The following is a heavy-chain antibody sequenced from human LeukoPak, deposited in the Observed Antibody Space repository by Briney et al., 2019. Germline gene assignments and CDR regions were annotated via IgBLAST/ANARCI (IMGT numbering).Heavy chain of an antibody. Sequence: SVKVSCKASGGTFSSYAISWVRQAPGQGLEWMGRIIPILGIANYAQKFQGRVTITADKSTSTAYMELSSLRSEDTAVYYCAHSEVIAAAGTYYFDYWGQGTLVTVSS. J-gene: IGHJ4*02. CDR2: IIPILGIA. D-gene: IGHD6-13*01. V-gene: IGHV1-69*04. CDR3: AHSEVIAAAGTYYFDY. CDR1: GGTFSSYA.